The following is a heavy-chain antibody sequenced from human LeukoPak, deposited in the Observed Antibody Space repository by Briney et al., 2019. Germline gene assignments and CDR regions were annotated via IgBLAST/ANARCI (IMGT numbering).Heavy chain of an antibody. D-gene: IGHD4-17*01. CDR2: ISAYNGNT. V-gene: IGHV1-18*01. J-gene: IGHJ2*01. CDR3: ARDQHVSRATVTRVFDL. Sequence: ASVKVSCKASGYTFTSYGISWVRQAPGQGLEWMGWISAYNGNTNYAQKLQGRVTMTTDTSTSTAYMELRSLRSDDTAVYYCARDQHVSRATVTRVFDLWGRGTLVTVSS. CDR1: GYTFTSYG.